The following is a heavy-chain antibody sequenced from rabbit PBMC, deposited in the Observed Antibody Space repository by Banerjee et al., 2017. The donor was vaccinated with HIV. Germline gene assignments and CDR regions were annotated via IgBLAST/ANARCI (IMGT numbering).Heavy chain of an antibody. J-gene: IGHJ6*01. D-gene: IGHD6-1*01. Sequence: QQQLEESGGDLVKPEGSLTLTCTASGFSFSSGYDMCWVRQAPGKGLEWIGCIYTASDGTCYTNWAKGRFTISKPSSTTVTLQMTSLTAADTATYFCATNRGTGYIYAYGMDLWGPGTLVTVS. CDR1: GFSFSSGYD. CDR2: IYTASDGT. V-gene: IGHV1S45*01. CDR3: ATNRGTGYIYAYGMDL.